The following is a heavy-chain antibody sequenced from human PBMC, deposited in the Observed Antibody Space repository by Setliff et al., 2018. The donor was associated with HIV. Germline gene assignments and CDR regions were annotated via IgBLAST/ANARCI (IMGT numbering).Heavy chain of an antibody. V-gene: IGHV1-3*01. J-gene: IGHJ3*02. Sequence: ASVKVSCKASGYIFSNFAMHWVRQAPGQSLEWMGWINAGNGNTKYSQKFQGRVTITRDTSASTAYMELSSLRSEDTAVYYCAREGQWLDMGDAFDIWGQGTMVTVSS. CDR1: GYIFSNFA. CDR2: INAGNGNT. D-gene: IGHD6-19*01. CDR3: AREGQWLDMGDAFDI.